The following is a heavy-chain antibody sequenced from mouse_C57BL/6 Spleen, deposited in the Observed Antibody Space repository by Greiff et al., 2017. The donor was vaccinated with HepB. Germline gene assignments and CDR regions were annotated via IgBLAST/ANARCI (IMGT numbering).Heavy chain of an antibody. D-gene: IGHD1-1*01. V-gene: IGHV1S26*01. CDR2: INPSSGYT. Sequence: VQLQQPGAELVKPGASVKLSCKASGYTFTSYTMHWVKQRPGQGLEWIGYINPSSGYTKYNQKFKDKATLTADKSSSTAYMQLSSLTSEDSAVYYCATATVVADWYFDVWGTGTTVTVSS. J-gene: IGHJ1*03. CDR3: ATATVVADWYFDV. CDR1: GYTFTSYT.